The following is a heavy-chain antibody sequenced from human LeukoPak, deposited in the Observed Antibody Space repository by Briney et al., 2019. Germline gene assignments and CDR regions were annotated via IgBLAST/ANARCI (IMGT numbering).Heavy chain of an antibody. V-gene: IGHV1-18*01. CDR1: GXXXTXYG. CDR2: ISAYNGNT. J-gene: IGHJ4*02. Sequence: GASVKVXXXXXGXXXTXYGIXWVRQAPGQGLEWMGWISAYNGNTNYAQKLQGRVTMTTDTSTSTAYMELRSLRSDDTAVYYCARDAGSIAAAGSLSDYWGQGTLVTVSS. D-gene: IGHD6-13*01. CDR3: ARDAGSIAAAGSLSDY.